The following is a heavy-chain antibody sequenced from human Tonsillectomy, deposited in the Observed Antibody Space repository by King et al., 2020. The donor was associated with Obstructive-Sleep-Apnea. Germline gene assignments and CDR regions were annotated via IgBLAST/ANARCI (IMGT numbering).Heavy chain of an antibody. V-gene: IGHV3-64D*09. Sequence: VQLVESGGGLVQPGGSLRLSCSASGIILSDYAMHWVRQAAGKGLEKVAAISSSGVITHYGDPVKGRFIISRDNFRNTLYLQMYSLRPEDTAVYYCVPTGTGPTVTNHWGQGTLVTVSS. D-gene: IGHD4-17*01. J-gene: IGHJ4*02. CDR1: GIILSDYA. CDR2: ISSSGVIT. CDR3: VPTGTGPTVTNH.